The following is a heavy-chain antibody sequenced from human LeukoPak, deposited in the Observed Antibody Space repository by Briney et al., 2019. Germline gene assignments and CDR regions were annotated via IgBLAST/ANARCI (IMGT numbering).Heavy chain of an antibody. J-gene: IGHJ4*02. V-gene: IGHV1-18*01. Sequence: ASVKVSCKASGYTFTSYGISWVRQAPGQGLEWMGWISAYNGNTNYAQKLQGRVTMTTDTSTSTAYMELRSLRSDDTAVYYCAREMGVWSGYYSPTAFDYWGQGTLVTVSS. D-gene: IGHD3-3*01. CDR1: GYTFTSYG. CDR2: ISAYNGNT. CDR3: AREMGVWSGYYSPTAFDY.